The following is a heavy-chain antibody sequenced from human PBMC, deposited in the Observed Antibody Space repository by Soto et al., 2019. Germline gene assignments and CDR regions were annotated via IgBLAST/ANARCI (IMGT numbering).Heavy chain of an antibody. V-gene: IGHV3-21*01. CDR3: ASSLRFLEWLSRFQH. J-gene: IGHJ1*01. Sequence: GGSLRLSCAASGFTFSSYSMNWVRQAPGKGLEWVSSISSSSSYIYYADSVKGRFTISRDDAKNSLYLQMNSLRAEDTPVFYCASSLRFLEWLSRFQHWGQGTLVTVSS. CDR1: GFTFSSYS. CDR2: ISSSSSYI. D-gene: IGHD3-3*01.